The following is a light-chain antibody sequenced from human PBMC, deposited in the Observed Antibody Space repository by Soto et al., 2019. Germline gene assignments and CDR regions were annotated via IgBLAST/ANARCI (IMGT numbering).Light chain of an antibody. Sequence: DIQLIPSVSTLFASVGDRVTITCRASQSISSWLAWYQQKPGKAPKLLIYDASSLESGVPSRFSGSGSGTEFTLTISSLQPDDFATYYCQQYNSNPLTFGGGTKVDIK. CDR3: QQYNSNPLT. V-gene: IGKV1-5*01. J-gene: IGKJ4*01. CDR2: DAS. CDR1: QSISSW.